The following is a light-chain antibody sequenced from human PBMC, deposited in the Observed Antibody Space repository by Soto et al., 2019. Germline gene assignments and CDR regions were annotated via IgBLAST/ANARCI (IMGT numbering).Light chain of an antibody. Sequence: QSALTQPASVSGSPGQSITISCTGTSSDVGGYNYVSWYQQHPGKAPKLMIYEVSNRPSGVSNRFSGSKSGNTASLTISGLRAEDEADYYCSSYTSSSSLVFRTGTKVTVL. CDR1: SSDVGGYNY. CDR2: EVS. J-gene: IGLJ1*01. CDR3: SSYTSSSSLV. V-gene: IGLV2-14*01.